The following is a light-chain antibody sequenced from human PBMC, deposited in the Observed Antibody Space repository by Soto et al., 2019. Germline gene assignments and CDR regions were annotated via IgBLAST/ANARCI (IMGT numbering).Light chain of an antibody. J-gene: IGKJ4*01. CDR2: GAS. Sequence: EIVLTQSPGTLSLSPGERATLSCRANQSVSSSFLAWYKKKPGQAPRLLIYGASSRATGIPDRFSGSGSGTDFTLTISRLEPEDFAVYYCQQYGSSPLTFGGGTKVDIK. CDR1: QSVSSSF. CDR3: QQYGSSPLT. V-gene: IGKV3-20*01.